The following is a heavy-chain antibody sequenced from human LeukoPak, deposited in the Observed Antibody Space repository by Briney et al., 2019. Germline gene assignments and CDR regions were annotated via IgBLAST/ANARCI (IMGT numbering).Heavy chain of an antibody. CDR2: ISGSGDST. V-gene: IGHV3-23*01. D-gene: IGHD6-13*01. CDR3: AKTRPLDSSSWSHGNY. CDR1: GFTFSSYA. J-gene: IGHJ4*02. Sequence: GGSLRLSCAASGFTFSSYAMSWVRQAPGKGLEWVSAISGSGDSTYYGDSVKGRFTISRDNSKNTLYLQMNSLRAEDTAVYYCAKTRPLDSSSWSHGNYWGQGTLVTVSS.